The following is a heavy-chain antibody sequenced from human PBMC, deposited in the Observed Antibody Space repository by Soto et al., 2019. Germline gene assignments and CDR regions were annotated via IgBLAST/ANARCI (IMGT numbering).Heavy chain of an antibody. CDR2: ISLYSDGT. CDR3: ARVVPGAEAWFGP. D-gene: IGHD2-2*01. CDR1: GYTFSNYG. V-gene: IGHV1-18*01. Sequence: QVQLVQSGGEVKRPGASVKVSCKASGYTFSNYGITWVRQAPGQPLEWLGWISLYSDGTDYAQKAQGRITMTTDTSTTTAYMELRSLRADATAVYYCARVVPGAEAWFGPCGQGTLVTVSS. J-gene: IGHJ5*02.